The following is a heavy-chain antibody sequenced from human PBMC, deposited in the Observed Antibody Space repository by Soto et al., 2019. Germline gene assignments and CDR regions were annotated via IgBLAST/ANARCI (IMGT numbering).Heavy chain of an antibody. CDR1: GGTFGNSA. CDR3: ARDKDRQQLGGNYSYGIDV. Sequence: QVQLVQSGAEVKKPGSSVTVSCKASGGTFGNSAISWVRQAPGQGLEWMGGIIPSFPTPDYAQKFQGRVTITADESTGTAYMELTSLRSEDTAVYYCARDKDRQQLGGNYSYGIDVWGQGTTVTVSS. V-gene: IGHV1-69*12. CDR2: IIPSFPTP. J-gene: IGHJ6*02. D-gene: IGHD3-3*02.